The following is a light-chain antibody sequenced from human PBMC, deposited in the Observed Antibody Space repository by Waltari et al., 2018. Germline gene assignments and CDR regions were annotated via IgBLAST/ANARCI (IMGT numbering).Light chain of an antibody. Sequence: QSALTQPASVSRSPGQSLTISCTGTSSDLGGYNYVSWYQQHPGKAPKLMIYDVSNRPSGVSNRFSGSKSGNTASLTISGLQAEDEADYYCSSYTSSSTLVVFGGGTKLTVL. CDR1: SSDLGGYNY. V-gene: IGLV2-14*01. J-gene: IGLJ2*01. CDR2: DVS. CDR3: SSYTSSSTLVV.